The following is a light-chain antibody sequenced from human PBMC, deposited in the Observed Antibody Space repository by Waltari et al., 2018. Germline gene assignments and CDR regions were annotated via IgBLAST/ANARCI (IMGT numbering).Light chain of an antibody. CDR2: DVR. CDR1: SSDVGAFNL. Sequence: QSALTQPPSVSAHPGQSITISCSGTSSDVGAFNLVSWYRQYPGKAPQLIIYDVRTRPSGISDRFSGDKSDNTASLTIFGLRAEDEADYYCSSYTLTDTRVFGGGT. J-gene: IGLJ3*02. V-gene: IGLV2-14*01. CDR3: SSYTLTDTRV.